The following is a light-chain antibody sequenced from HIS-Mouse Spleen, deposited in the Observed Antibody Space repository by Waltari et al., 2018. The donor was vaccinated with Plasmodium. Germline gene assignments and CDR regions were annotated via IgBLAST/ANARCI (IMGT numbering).Light chain of an antibody. CDR1: QSVSSSY. Sequence: ELVLTQSPGTLSLSPGERATLSCRPSQSVSSSYLAWYQQKPGQAPRLLIYGASSRATGIPDRFSGSGSGTDFTLTISRLEPEDFAVYYCQQYGSSGTFGQGTKVEIK. V-gene: IGKV3-20*01. CDR3: QQYGSSGT. J-gene: IGKJ1*01. CDR2: GAS.